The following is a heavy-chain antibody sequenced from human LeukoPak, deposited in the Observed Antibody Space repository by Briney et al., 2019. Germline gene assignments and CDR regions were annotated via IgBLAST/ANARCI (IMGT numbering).Heavy chain of an antibody. CDR3: ARGGLTATNDAFDI. J-gene: IGHJ3*02. V-gene: IGHV3-21*01. Sequence: GGSLRLSCAASGFIFRSYCMNWVRQAPGKGLEWVSSISSSSSYIYYADSVKGRFTISRDNANNSLFLQMNSLRGEDSAVYYCARGGLTATNDAFDIWGQGTMVTVSS. CDR1: GFIFRSYC. CDR2: ISSSSSYI. D-gene: IGHD2-21*02.